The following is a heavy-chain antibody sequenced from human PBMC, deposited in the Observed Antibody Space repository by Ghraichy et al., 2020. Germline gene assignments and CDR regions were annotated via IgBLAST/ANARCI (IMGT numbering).Heavy chain of an antibody. Sequence: SETLSLTCTVSGGSISSSSYYWGWIRQPPGKGLEWIGSIYYSGSTYYNPSLKSRVTISVDTSKNQFSLKLSSVTAADTAVYYCARPTIADLLAFDYWGQGTLVTVSS. D-gene: IGHD6-13*01. CDR1: GGSISSSSYY. J-gene: IGHJ4*02. CDR2: IYYSGST. V-gene: IGHV4-39*01. CDR3: ARPTIADLLAFDY.